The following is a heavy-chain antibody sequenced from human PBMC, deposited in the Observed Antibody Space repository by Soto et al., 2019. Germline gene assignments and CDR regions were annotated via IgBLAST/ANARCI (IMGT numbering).Heavy chain of an antibody. CDR3: ARSTGYGDSYFDY. CDR2: IYYSGST. Sequence: SETLSVTCTVSGGIIIRYYWSWIRQPPWKGLEWIGYIYYSGSTNYNPSLKSRVTISVDTSKNQFSLKLSSVTAADTAVYYCARSTGYGDSYFDYRGQGILVTVS. CDR1: GGIIIRYY. V-gene: IGHV4-59*01. D-gene: IGHD4-17*01. J-gene: IGHJ4*02.